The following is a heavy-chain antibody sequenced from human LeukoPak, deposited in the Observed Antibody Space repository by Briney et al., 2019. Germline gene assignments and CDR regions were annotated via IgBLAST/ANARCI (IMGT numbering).Heavy chain of an antibody. V-gene: IGHV4-59*01. D-gene: IGHD6-6*01. CDR1: GGSISNYY. J-gene: IGHJ2*01. CDR3: ANRGSIADWYFDL. CDR2: IYYSGST. Sequence: NSSETLSLTCTVSGGSISNYYWSWIRQSPGKGLEWIGYIYYSGSTNYNPSLKSRVTISVDRSKNQFSLKLSSVTAADTAVYYCANRGSIADWYFDLWGRGTLVTVSS.